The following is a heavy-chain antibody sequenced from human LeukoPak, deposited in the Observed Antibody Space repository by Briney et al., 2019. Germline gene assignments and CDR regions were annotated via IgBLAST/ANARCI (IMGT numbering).Heavy chain of an antibody. CDR1: GGSISSYY. CDR3: ARGRYSGSYFYAFDI. J-gene: IGHJ3*02. V-gene: IGHV4-34*01. CDR2: INHSGST. Sequence: PSETLSLTYTVSGGSISSYYWSWIRQPPGRGLEWIGEINHSGSTNYNPSLKSRVTISVDTSKNQFSLKLSSVTAADTAVYYCARGRYSGSYFYAFDIWGQGTMVTVSS. D-gene: IGHD1-26*01.